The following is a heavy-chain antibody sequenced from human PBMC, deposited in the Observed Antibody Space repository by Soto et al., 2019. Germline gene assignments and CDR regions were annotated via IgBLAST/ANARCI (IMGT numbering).Heavy chain of an antibody. CDR1: VGSVCSGGYY. V-gene: IGHV4-31*11. Sequence: PSETLSLTCAVSVGSVCSGGYYWTWIRQHPGKGLEWIGYIYYSGSTYYNPSLKSRVTMSLDTSNNQFSLKLSSVTAADTALYYCSRVRSAAMVSYYYYMDVWGKGTTVTVSS. CDR2: IYYSGST. J-gene: IGHJ6*03. CDR3: SRVRSAAMVSYYYYMDV. D-gene: IGHD2-2*01.